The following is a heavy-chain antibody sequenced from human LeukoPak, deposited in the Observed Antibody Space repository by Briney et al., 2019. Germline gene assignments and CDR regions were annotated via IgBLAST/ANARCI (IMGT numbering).Heavy chain of an antibody. CDR1: GGTFSSYA. Sequence: SVKVSCKASGGTFSSYAISWVRQAPGQGLEWMGGIIPIFGTANYAQKFQGRVTITADESTSTAYMELSSLRSEDTAVYYCARVGGNYYDFWSGYYAYWGQGTLVTVSS. V-gene: IGHV1-69*01. D-gene: IGHD3-3*01. CDR2: IIPIFGTA. CDR3: ARVGGNYYDFWSGYYAY. J-gene: IGHJ4*02.